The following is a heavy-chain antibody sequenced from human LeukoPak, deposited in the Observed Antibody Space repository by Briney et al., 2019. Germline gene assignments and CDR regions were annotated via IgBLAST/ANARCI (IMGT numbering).Heavy chain of an antibody. D-gene: IGHD2-2*01. CDR3: ARESNHCSSTSCHIDY. CDR2: IIPIFGTA. V-gene: IGHV1-69*05. Sequence: SVKVSCKASGGTCSSYAISWVRQAPGQGLEWMGRIIPIFGTANYAQKFQGRVTITTDESTSTAYMELSSLRSEDTAVYYCARESNHCSSTSCHIDYWGRGTLVTVSS. CDR1: GGTCSSYA. J-gene: IGHJ4*02.